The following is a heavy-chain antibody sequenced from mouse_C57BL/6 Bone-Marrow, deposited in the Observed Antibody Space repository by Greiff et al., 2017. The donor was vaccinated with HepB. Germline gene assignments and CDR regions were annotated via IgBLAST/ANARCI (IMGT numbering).Heavy chain of an antibody. Sequence: EVQLQQSGPELVKPGASVKISCKASGYTFTDYYMNWVKQSHGKSLEWIGDINPNNGGTSYNQKFKGKATLTVDKSSSTAYMELRSLTSEDSAVYYCARDYYGSSGYWGQGTLVTVSA. V-gene: IGHV1-26*01. CDR1: GYTFTDYY. J-gene: IGHJ3*01. CDR3: ARDYYGSSGY. D-gene: IGHD1-1*01. CDR2: INPNNGGT.